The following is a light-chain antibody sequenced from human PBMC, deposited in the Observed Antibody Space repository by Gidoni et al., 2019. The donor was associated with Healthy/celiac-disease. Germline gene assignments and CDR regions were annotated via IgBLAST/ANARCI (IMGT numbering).Light chain of an antibody. Sequence: DIQMTQSPYSLSASVGDRVTITCRASQSISSYLNWYQQKPGKAPKLLIYAASSLQSWVPSRFSGSGSGTDFTLTIRSLQPEDFATYYCQQSYSTPYSFGQGTKLEIK. CDR1: QSISSY. CDR2: AAS. CDR3: QQSYSTPYS. J-gene: IGKJ2*03. V-gene: IGKV1-39*01.